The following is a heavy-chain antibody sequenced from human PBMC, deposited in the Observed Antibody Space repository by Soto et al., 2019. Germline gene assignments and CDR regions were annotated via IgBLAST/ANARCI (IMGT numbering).Heavy chain of an antibody. D-gene: IGHD2-2*01. Sequence: SETLSLTCTVSGGSIRGYYWSWIRQSAGMGLEWIGRMHTSGSTNYNPSLKSRVTFSVDMSKNQISLKLTSVTAADTALYYCVRASMPKAHFDSWGQGTLVTVSS. J-gene: IGHJ4*02. CDR2: MHTSGST. CDR1: GGSIRGYY. V-gene: IGHV4-4*07. CDR3: VRASMPKAHFDS.